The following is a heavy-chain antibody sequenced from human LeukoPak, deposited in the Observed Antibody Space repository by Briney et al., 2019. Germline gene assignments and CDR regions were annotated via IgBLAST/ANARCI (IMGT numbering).Heavy chain of an antibody. CDR3: ARGPGMATIKD. J-gene: IGHJ4*02. D-gene: IGHD5-24*01. CDR1: GGSISSHY. CDR2: IYYSGST. Sequence: SETLSLTCTVSGGSISSHYWGWIRQPPGKGLESIGNIYYSGSTNYNPSLKSRVTISIDTSKNQFSLNLGSVTAADTAVYYCARGPGMATIKDWGQGILVTVSS. V-gene: IGHV4-59*11.